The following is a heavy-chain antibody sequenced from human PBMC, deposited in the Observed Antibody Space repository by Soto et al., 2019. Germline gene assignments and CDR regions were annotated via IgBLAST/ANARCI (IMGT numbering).Heavy chain of an antibody. V-gene: IGHV3-33*01. CDR3: ARANGDYAAGGYHFDH. Sequence: GGSLRLSSAASGFTFSSYGMHWVRQAPGKGLEWVAVIWHDGSNKYYAGSVKGRFTMSRDNSKNTLSLQMNSLRVEDTAVYYCARANGDYAAGGYHFDHWGPGTLVTVSS. D-gene: IGHD4-17*01. CDR2: IWHDGSNK. CDR1: GFTFSSYG. J-gene: IGHJ4*02.